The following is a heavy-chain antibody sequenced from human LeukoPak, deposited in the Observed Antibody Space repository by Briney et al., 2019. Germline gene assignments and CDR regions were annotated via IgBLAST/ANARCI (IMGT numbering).Heavy chain of an antibody. D-gene: IGHD2-15*01. Sequence: GGSLRLSCAASGFTFSSYTMAWVRQAPGKGLEWVSGISGSGGTTYYADSVRGRFTISRDNSKNTLYLQMNSLRAEDTALYYCARYWDPRVRTFDIWGQGTVVTVSS. V-gene: IGHV3-23*01. CDR2: ISGSGGTT. CDR1: GFTFSSYT. CDR3: ARYWDPRVRTFDI. J-gene: IGHJ3*02.